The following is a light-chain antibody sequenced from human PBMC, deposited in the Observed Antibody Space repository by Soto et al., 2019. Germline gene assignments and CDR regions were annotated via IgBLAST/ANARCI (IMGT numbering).Light chain of an antibody. V-gene: IGKV3-15*01. J-gene: IGKJ1*01. Sequence: IVMTQSPATLSVSPGESATLSCRASQSINTNLAWYQHKPGQGPRLLIYGASTRATGVPARLSGSGSGTEFTLTISSVQSEDFAIYYCQQYNKWPPTWTFGQGTNVEIK. CDR1: QSINTN. CDR2: GAS. CDR3: QQYNKWPPTWT.